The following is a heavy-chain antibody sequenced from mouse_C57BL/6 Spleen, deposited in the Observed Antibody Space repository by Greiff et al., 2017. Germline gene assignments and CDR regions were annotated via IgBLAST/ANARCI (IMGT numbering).Heavy chain of an antibody. CDR3: ARRGPHYYAMDY. J-gene: IGHJ4*01. V-gene: IGHV1-82*01. CDR1: GYAFSSSW. CDR2: IYPGDGDT. Sequence: VKLMESGPELVKPGASVKISCKASGYAFSSSWMNWVKQRPGKGLEWIGRIYPGDGDTNYNGKFKGKATLTADKSSSTAYMQLSSLTSEDSAVYFCARRGPHYYAMDYWGQGTSVTVSS.